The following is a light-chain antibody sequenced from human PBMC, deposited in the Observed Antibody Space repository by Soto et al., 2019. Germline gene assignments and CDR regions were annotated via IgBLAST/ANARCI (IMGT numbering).Light chain of an antibody. Sequence: EIVMTQFPATLSVSPGEGAALSCRASQSVRSDLAWYQQKPGQAPRLLIYAASTRATGIPARFSGSGSGTEFTLTIYSLQSEDSAVYYCQQYNDWPPWTFGQGTKVEIK. CDR3: QQYNDWPPWT. J-gene: IGKJ1*01. CDR2: AAS. CDR1: QSVRSD. V-gene: IGKV3-15*01.